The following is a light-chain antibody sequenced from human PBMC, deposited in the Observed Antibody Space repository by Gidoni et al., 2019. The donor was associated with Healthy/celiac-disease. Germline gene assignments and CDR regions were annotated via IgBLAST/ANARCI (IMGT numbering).Light chain of an antibody. V-gene: IGKV3-11*01. Sequence: LLIYDASNLATGIPARFIGSGSGTDFTLTISSLEPTDFAVYYCQQSSNGWTFGQXTKLEI. CDR2: DAS. J-gene: IGKJ2*01. CDR3: QQSSNGWT.